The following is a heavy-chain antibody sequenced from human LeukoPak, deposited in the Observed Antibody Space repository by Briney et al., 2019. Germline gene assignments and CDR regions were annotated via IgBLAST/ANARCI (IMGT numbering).Heavy chain of an antibody. V-gene: IGHV3-48*02. CDR3: ARWTYSDDSGYPA. CDR1: GFTFSTYS. CDR2: ISSSSSSI. D-gene: IGHD3-22*01. Sequence: GGSLRLSCAASGFTFSTYSMNWVRQAPGKGLEWVSYISSSSSSIYYADSVRGRFTISRDNAKNSLYLQMNSLRDADTAVYYCARWTYSDDSGYPAWGQGTLVTVPS. J-gene: IGHJ4*02.